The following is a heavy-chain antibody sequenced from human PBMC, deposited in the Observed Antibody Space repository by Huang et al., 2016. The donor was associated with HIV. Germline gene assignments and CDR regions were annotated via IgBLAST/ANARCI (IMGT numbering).Heavy chain of an antibody. CDR3: SRALYYHGSGSYSDY. CDR1: GDSIGSGGHY. CDR2: ICDSGVT. J-gene: IGHJ4*02. V-gene: IGHV4-30-4*08. Sequence: QVQLQESGPGLVKPSQTLSLTCTVSGDSIGSGGHYWSWIRQPPGKGLYWIGFICDSGVTYHNPSLKSRVTRSVDTSKNQFSLKLSSGTAADTAVYFCSRALYYHGSGSYSDYWGRGTLVTVSS. D-gene: IGHD3-10*01.